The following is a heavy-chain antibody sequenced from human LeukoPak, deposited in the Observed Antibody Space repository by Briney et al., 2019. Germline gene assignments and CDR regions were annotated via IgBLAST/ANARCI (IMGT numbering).Heavy chain of an antibody. J-gene: IGHJ4*02. D-gene: IGHD6-13*01. CDR2: IRYDGSNK. CDR1: GFTFSSYG. V-gene: IGHV3-30*02. CDR3: ANSVGTHPSSSWSFDY. Sequence: PGGSLRLSCAASGFTFSSYGMHWVRQAPGKGLEWVAFIRYDGSNKYYADSVKGRFTISRDNSKNTLYLQMNSLRAEDTAVYYCANSVGTHPSSSWSFDYWGQGTLVTVSS.